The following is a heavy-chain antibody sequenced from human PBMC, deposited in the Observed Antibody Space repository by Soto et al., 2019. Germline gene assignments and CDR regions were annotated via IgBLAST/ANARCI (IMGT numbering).Heavy chain of an antibody. Sequence: SETLSLTCAVYGESFSDYYWSWIRQPPGKGLEWIGEINHSGSTNHNPSLKSRVTISVDTSKNQFSLRLTSVTAADTAVYYCARGGIAARPTWFDPWGQGTLVTVSS. J-gene: IGHJ5*02. CDR3: ARGGIAARPTWFDP. D-gene: IGHD6-6*01. V-gene: IGHV4-34*01. CDR1: GESFSDYY. CDR2: INHSGST.